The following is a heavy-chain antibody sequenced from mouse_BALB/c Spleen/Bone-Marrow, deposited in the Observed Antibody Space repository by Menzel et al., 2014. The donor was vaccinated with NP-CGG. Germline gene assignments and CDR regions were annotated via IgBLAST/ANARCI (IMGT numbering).Heavy chain of an antibody. V-gene: IGHV1S81*02. D-gene: IGHD2-1*01. J-gene: IGHJ3*01. CDR1: GYTFTSYY. CDR3: TRSKGNWFAY. Sequence: VQGVESGAELVKPGDSVKLSCKATGYTFTSYYIYWVKQRPGQGLEWIGEINPSNGGTNFNEKFKSMATLTVDKSSSTAYMQLSSLLSEYSAVYYCTRSKGNWFAYWGQGTLVTVSA. CDR2: INPSNGGT.